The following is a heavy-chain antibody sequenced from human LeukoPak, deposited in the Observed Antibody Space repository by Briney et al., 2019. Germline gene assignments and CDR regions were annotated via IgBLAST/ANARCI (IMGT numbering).Heavy chain of an antibody. Sequence: GGSLRLSCAASGFTFDDYAMHWVRQAPGKGLEWVSLVSGDGGSTYYADSVRGRFTISRDNSKNSLYLQMNSLRNEDTALYYCAKDFCSGGSCYSFDYWGQGTLVTVSS. CDR2: VSGDGGST. D-gene: IGHD2-15*01. CDR3: AKDFCSGGSCYSFDY. V-gene: IGHV3-43*02. CDR1: GFTFDDYA. J-gene: IGHJ4*02.